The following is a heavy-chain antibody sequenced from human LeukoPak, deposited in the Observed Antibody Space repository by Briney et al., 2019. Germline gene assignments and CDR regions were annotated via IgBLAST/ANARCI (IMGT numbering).Heavy chain of an antibody. CDR3: ARTTENSSSWADAFDI. V-gene: IGHV3-30*03. Sequence: GRSLRLFCAASGFTFSSYGMHWVRQAPGKGLEWVAVISYDGSNKYYADSVKGRFTISRDNSKNTLYLQMNSLRAEDTAVYYCARTTENSSSWADAFDIWGQGTMVTVSS. CDR2: ISYDGSNK. J-gene: IGHJ3*02. CDR1: GFTFSSYG. D-gene: IGHD6-13*01.